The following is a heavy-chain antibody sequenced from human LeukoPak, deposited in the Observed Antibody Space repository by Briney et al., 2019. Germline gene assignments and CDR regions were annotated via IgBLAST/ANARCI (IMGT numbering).Heavy chain of an antibody. CDR1: GYTFTSYA. J-gene: IGHJ4*02. CDR2: IIPIFGTA. Sequence: VASVKVSCKASGYTFTSYAMNRVRQAPGQGLEWMGGIIPIFGTANYAQKFQGRVTITADESTSTAYMELSSLRSEDTAVYYCASRDEGIQLWLRNWGQGTLVTVSS. V-gene: IGHV1-69*13. D-gene: IGHD5-18*01. CDR3: ASRDEGIQLWLRN.